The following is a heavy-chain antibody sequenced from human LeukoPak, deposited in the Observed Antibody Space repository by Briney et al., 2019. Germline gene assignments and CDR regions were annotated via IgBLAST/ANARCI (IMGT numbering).Heavy chain of an antibody. CDR3: ATTYDSSGCD. CDR2: IKQDGSVQ. CDR1: GFTFSNFW. D-gene: IGHD3-22*01. Sequence: QPGGSLRLSCAASGFTFSNFWMAWVRQAPGKGLEWVANIKQDGSVQFYGDSVKGRFTISGDNAKNSLYLQMNSLRAEDTAVYYCATTYDSSGCDWGQGTLVIVSS. J-gene: IGHJ4*02. V-gene: IGHV3-7*01.